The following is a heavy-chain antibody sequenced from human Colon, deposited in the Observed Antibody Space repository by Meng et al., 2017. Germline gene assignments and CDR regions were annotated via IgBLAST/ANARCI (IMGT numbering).Heavy chain of an antibody. Sequence: EVKNPGDSVSVSCKASRYTFTSYEINGVRQATGRGLEWMVWMNPNSGNTGYAQKFQGRVTMTRNTSISTAYMGLSSLTSEDTAVYYCARGLRIEARPEWFDPWGQGTLVTVSS. D-gene: IGHD6-6*01. CDR2: MNPNSGNT. CDR1: RYTFTSYE. CDR3: ARGLRIEARPEWFDP. J-gene: IGHJ5*02. V-gene: IGHV1-8*01.